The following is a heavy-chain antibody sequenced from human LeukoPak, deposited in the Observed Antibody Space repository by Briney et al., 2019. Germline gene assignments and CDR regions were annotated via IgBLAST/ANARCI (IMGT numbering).Heavy chain of an antibody. Sequence: PGWSLRLSCAASGFRFSSYAMRWVRPAPAKGLECADSVKGRFTISRDNSKNTLYLQMNSLRAEDTAVYYCANLSTGYRSSWSHFDYWGQGTLVTVSS. CDR3: ANLSTGYRSSWSHFDY. CDR1: GFRFSSYA. J-gene: IGHJ4*02. D-gene: IGHD6-13*01. V-gene: IGHV3-23*01.